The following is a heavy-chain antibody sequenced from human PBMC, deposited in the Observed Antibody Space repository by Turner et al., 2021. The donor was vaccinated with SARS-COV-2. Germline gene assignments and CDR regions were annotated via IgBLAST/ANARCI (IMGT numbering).Heavy chain of an antibody. CDR3: AHPSGSYYVNGYFDY. Sequence: QVQLVASGGGVVEPGRSLRLSCAASGFTFSSYAMHWVRQARGKGLECVAVISYDGSNKYYADSVKGRFTISRDNSKNTRYLQMNSLRAEDTAVYYCAHPSGSYYVNGYFDYWGQGTLVTVSS. V-gene: IGHV3-30-3*01. J-gene: IGHJ4*02. CDR1: GFTFSSYA. D-gene: IGHD1-26*01. CDR2: ISYDGSNK.